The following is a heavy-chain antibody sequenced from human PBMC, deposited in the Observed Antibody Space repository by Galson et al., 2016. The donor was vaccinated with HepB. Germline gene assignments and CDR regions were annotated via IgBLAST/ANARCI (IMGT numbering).Heavy chain of an antibody. J-gene: IGHJ4*02. CDR3: AKERLVRRIFDH. Sequence: SLRLSCAASGFVFSNFGLSWVRQAPGKGLEWVASISTRRTTYYPDSVQGRFTISRDNSNNTLYLQMNGLRAVDTAVYYCAKERLVRRIFDHWGQGTLLTVSS. V-gene: IGHV3-23*01. D-gene: IGHD1-1*01. CDR2: ISTRRTT. CDR1: GFVFSNFG.